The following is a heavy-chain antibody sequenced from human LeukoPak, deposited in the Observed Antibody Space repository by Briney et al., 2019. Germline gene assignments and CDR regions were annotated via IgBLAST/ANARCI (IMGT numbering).Heavy chain of an antibody. CDR3: ARINSGRHLGDAFDI. Sequence: ASVKVSCKASGYTFTSYYMHWVRQAPGQGLEWMGIINPSGGSTSYAQKFQGRVTMTRDTSTSTVYMELSSLRSEDTAVYYCARINSGRHLGDAFDIWGQGTTVTVSS. CDR2: INPSGGST. CDR1: GYTFTSYY. J-gene: IGHJ3*02. V-gene: IGHV1-46*01. D-gene: IGHD1-26*01.